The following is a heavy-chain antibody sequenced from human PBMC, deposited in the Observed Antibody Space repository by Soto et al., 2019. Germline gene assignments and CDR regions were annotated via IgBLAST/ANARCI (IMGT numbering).Heavy chain of an antibody. D-gene: IGHD1-26*01. Sequence: QLQLQESGPGLVKPSETLSLTCTVSGGSISSSSYYWGWIRQPPGKGLEWIGSIYSSGSTYYNPSLKSRVTISVDTSKNQFSLKLSSVTAADTAVYYCARQAGIVGATGAFDIWGQGTMVTVSS. CDR3: ARQAGIVGATGAFDI. V-gene: IGHV4-39*01. CDR1: GGSISSSSYY. CDR2: IYSSGST. J-gene: IGHJ3*02.